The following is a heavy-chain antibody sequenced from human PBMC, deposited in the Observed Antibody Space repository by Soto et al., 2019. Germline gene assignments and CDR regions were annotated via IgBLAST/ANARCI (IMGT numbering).Heavy chain of an antibody. CDR2: VWYDGST. J-gene: IGHJ5*02. CDR1: GGSISGYY. Sequence: SESLCLTWTVSGGSISGYYWSWIRQPPGKGLEWIGYVWYDGSTNYNPSLKSRVTISLDTSTNHFSLRLSSVTAADTAVYYCVRYNPRSGVLDPWGQGTLVTVSS. CDR3: VRYNPRSGVLDP. V-gene: IGHV4-59*01. D-gene: IGHD3-10*01.